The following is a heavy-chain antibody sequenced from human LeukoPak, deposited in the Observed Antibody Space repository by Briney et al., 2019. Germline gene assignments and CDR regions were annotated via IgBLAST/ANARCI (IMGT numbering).Heavy chain of an antibody. CDR1: GYTFTSYD. J-gene: IGHJ4*02. CDR3: ARGVDYYDSSGYAYYFDY. CDR2: MNPNSGNT. V-gene: IGHV1-8*01. Sequence: ASVKVSCKASGYTFTSYDINWVRQATGQGLEWMGWMNPNSGNTGYAQKFQGRVTMTRTTSINTAYMELSSLRSDDTAVYYCARGVDYYDSSGYAYYFDYWGQGTLVTVSS. D-gene: IGHD3-22*01.